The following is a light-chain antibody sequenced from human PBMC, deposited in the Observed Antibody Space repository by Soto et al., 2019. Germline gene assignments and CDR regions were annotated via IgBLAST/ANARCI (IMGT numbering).Light chain of an antibody. CDR1: QSVSSD. J-gene: IGKJ5*01. Sequence: EIILTQSPDTLSVSPGESATLSCRASQSVSSDLAWYQQKPGQAPRLLIYYTSTRATGFPARFSGGGSGTEFTLTISRLEPEDFAVYYCQQYGSSITFGQGTRLEIK. CDR2: YTS. CDR3: QQYGSSIT. V-gene: IGKV3-20*01.